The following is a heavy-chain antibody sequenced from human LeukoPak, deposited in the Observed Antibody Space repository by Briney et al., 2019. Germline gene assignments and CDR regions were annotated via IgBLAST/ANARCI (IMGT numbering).Heavy chain of an antibody. CDR1: GYTFTTYG. J-gene: IGHJ6*04. Sequence: ASVKVSCKASGYTFTTYGISWVRQAPGQGLEWMGWISPYNGNTNYAQKLQGRVTMTTDTSTSTAYMELGSLRSDDTAVYYCARDFDAAAMYYYYGMDVWGKGTTVTVSS. CDR2: ISPYNGNT. CDR3: ARDFDAAAMYYYYGMDV. D-gene: IGHD2-2*01. V-gene: IGHV1-18*04.